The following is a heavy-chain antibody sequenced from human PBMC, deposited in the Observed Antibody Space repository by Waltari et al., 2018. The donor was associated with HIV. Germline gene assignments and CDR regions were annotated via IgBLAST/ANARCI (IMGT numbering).Heavy chain of an antibody. CDR3: ARDSNGLDY. D-gene: IGHD4-4*01. Sequence: HVQLLQSGPGLVTSSQTLSITCAISGASVSSDSAAWNWIRLSPSGGLEGLGRTYHRSKWFQQYAPSVGGRIRVDVDPSVNHFSLHLDSVTPDDTAVYYCARDSNGLDYWGQGTVVTVSS. CDR2: TYHRSKWFQ. V-gene: IGHV6-1*02. J-gene: IGHJ4*02. CDR1: GASVSSDSAA.